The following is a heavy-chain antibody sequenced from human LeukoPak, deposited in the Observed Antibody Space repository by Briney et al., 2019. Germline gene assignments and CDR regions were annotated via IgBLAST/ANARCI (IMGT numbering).Heavy chain of an antibody. CDR2: ISAYNGNT. D-gene: IGHD6-19*01. CDR3: ARDSSGWYWYYYYGMDV. V-gene: IGHV1-18*01. CDR1: GGTCSSYA. J-gene: IGHJ6*02. Sequence: ASVKLSCKASGGTCSSYAISWVRQAPGQGLEWMGWISAYNGNTNYAQKLQGRVTMTTDTSTSTAYMELRSLRSDDTAVYYCARDSSGWYWYYYYGMDVWGQGTTVTVSS.